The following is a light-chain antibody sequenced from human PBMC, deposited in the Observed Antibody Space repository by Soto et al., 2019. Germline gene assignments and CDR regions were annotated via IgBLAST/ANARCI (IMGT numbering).Light chain of an antibody. CDR1: SSDVGAYNY. J-gene: IGLJ1*01. V-gene: IGLV2-11*01. Sequence: LTQPRSVSGSPGQSVTISCTGTSSDVGAYNYVSWYQQHPGKAPKFLIFDVTKRPSGVPGRFSGSKSGNTASLTISGLQAEDEADYYCCSYAGSYVFGTGTKVTVL. CDR2: DVT. CDR3: CSYAGSYV.